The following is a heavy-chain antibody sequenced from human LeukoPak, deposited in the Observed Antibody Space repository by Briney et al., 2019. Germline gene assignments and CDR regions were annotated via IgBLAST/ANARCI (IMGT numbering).Heavy chain of an antibody. CDR1: GFTFSSYW. CDR2: IKQDGSEK. CDR3: AREGRYDFWSGYFDY. Sequence: GGSLRLSCAASGFTFSSYWMSWVRQAPGKGLEWVANIKQDGSEKYYVDSVKGRFTISRDNAKNSLYLQMNSLRAEDTAVYYCAREGRYDFWSGYFDYWGQGTLVTVSS. D-gene: IGHD3-3*01. V-gene: IGHV3-7*01. J-gene: IGHJ4*02.